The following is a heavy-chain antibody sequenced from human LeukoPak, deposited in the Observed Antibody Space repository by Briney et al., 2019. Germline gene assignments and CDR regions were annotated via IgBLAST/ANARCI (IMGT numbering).Heavy chain of an antibody. CDR2: MKSNSDYT. CDR3: VREGMDY. V-gene: IGHV1-8*02. J-gene: IGHJ4*02. D-gene: IGHD2-8*01. CDR1: GYTFTSYY. Sequence: ASVKISCKASGYTFTSYYMHWVRQATGQGLEWMGYMKSNSDYTGYVQRFQGRLTMTRNTSISTAYMEVSSLRSEDTAVYYCVREGMDYWGQGTLVTVSS.